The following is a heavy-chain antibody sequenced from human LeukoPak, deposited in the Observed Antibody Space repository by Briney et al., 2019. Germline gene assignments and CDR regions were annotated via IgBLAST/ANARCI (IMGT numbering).Heavy chain of an antibody. CDR3: ARIYDFWSNYQYYFDY. Sequence: GGSLRPSCVASGFTFTSYEMNWVRQPPGEGLGWVSYISSSGITIYYADSVKARFTISRDNTKNSLYLQMNSLRAEDTAVYYCARIYDFWSNYQYYFDYWGQGTLVTVSS. CDR1: GFTFTSYE. D-gene: IGHD3-3*01. V-gene: IGHV3-48*03. CDR2: ISSSGITI. J-gene: IGHJ4*02.